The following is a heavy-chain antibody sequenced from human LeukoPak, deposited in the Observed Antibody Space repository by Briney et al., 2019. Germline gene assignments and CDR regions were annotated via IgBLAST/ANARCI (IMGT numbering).Heavy chain of an antibody. CDR1: GYTFTSYD. CDR2: MNPNSGNT. Sequence: AASVKVSCKASGYTFTSYDINWVRQATGQGLEWMGWMNPNSGNTGYAQKFQGRVTMTRNTSISTAYMELSSLRSEDTAMYYCARGPVHCGSTSCYIQGRDHTLYPWGQGTLVTVSS. V-gene: IGHV1-8*01. D-gene: IGHD2-2*02. CDR3: ARGPVHCGSTSCYIQGRDHTLYP. J-gene: IGHJ5*02.